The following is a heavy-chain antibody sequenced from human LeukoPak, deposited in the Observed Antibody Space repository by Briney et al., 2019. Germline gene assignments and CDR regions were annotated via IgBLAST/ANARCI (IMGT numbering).Heavy chain of an antibody. CDR2: ISASGDIT. CDR1: EFTFSSYT. V-gene: IGHV3-48*03. J-gene: IGHJ4*02. Sequence: GGSLRLSCTTSEFTFSSYTMNWVRQAPGKGLEWVSFISASGDITYYADSVKGRFTISRDNAKKSLFLQMTSLRVDDTAVYYCAGRLDYWGLGTLVTVSS. CDR3: AGRLDY.